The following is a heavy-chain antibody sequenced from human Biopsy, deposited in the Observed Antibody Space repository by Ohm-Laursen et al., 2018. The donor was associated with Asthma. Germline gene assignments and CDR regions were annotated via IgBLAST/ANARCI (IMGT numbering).Heavy chain of an antibody. CDR3: ARKAGSCISRTCYSLDF. V-gene: IGHV1-69*13. Sequence: ASVKVSCKSLGGTFNTYVIGWVRQAPGQGLEWMGGINSVFGTTSYPQKFQDIVTITADDSTSTVYMELSSLRSEDTAVYYCARKAGSCISRTCYSLDFWGQGTLVTVSS. CDR1: GGTFNTYV. CDR2: INSVFGTT. J-gene: IGHJ4*02. D-gene: IGHD2-2*01.